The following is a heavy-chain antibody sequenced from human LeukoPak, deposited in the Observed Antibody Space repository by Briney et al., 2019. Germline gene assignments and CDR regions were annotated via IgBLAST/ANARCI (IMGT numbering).Heavy chain of an antibody. V-gene: IGHV1-2*02. J-gene: IGHJ4*02. D-gene: IGHD4-17*01. CDR2: INPNSGGT. CDR1: GYTFTGYY. CDR3: ARETDYGDYQIDY. Sequence: ASVKVSCKASGYTFTGYYMHWVRQAPGQGLEWMGWINPNSGGTNYAQKFQGRVTMTRDTSISTAYVELSRLRSDDTAVYYCARETDYGDYQIDYWGQGTLVTVSS.